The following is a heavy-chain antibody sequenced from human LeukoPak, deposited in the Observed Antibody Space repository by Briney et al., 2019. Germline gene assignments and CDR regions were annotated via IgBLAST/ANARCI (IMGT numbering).Heavy chain of an antibody. CDR2: IYYSGST. CDR1: GGSISSYY. J-gene: IGHJ4*02. CDR3: ARHERGDSNRFDY. V-gene: IGHV4-59*08. D-gene: IGHD2-21*02. Sequence: PSETLSLTCTVSGGSISSYYWSWIRQPPGKGLEWIGYIYYSGSTNYNPSLKSRVTISVDTPKNQFSLKLSSVTAEDTAVYYCARHERGDSNRFDYWGQGTLVTVSS.